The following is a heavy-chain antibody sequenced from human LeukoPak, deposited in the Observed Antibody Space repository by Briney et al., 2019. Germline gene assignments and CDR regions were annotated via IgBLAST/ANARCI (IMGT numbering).Heavy chain of an antibody. CDR3: AKDPGMSLGI. CDR2: ISGSGGST. Sequence: GGSLRLSCAASGFTVSSNYMSWVRQAPGKGLEWVSAISGSGGSTYYADSVKGRFTISRDNSKNTLYLQMNSLRAEDTAVYYCAKDPGMSLGIWGQGTMVTVSS. J-gene: IGHJ3*02. CDR1: GFTVSSNY. V-gene: IGHV3-23*01.